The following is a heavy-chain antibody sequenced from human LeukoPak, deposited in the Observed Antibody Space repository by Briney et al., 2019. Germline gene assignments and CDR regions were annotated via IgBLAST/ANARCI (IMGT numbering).Heavy chain of an antibody. J-gene: IGHJ5*02. CDR3: ARGPNPDYGDYSNWFDP. Sequence: GASVKVSCKASGYTFTSYDINWVRQATGQGLEWMGWMNPNSGNTGYAQKFQGRVTMTRNTSISTAYMELSSLRSEDTAVYYCARGPNPDYGDYSNWFDPWGQGTLVTVSS. CDR1: GYTFTSYD. D-gene: IGHD4-17*01. CDR2: MNPNSGNT. V-gene: IGHV1-8*01.